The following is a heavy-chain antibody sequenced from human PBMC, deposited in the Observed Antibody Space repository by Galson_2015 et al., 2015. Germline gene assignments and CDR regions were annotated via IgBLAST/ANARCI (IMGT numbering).Heavy chain of an antibody. V-gene: IGHV6-1*01. J-gene: IGHJ4*02. CDR3: ARGLSGTVDY. CDR1: GDSVSSNSAS. Sequence: CAISGDSVSSNSASWNWIRQSPSRGPEWLGRTYYRSKWYNDYAVSVKSRITINPDTSKNQFSLHLNSVTPEDTAVYYCARGLSGTVDYWGQGTLVTVSS. D-gene: IGHD1-26*01. CDR2: TYYRSKWYN.